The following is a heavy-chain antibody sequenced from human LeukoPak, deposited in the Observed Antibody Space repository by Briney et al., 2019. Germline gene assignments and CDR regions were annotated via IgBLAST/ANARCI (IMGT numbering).Heavy chain of an antibody. V-gene: IGHV1-2*02. D-gene: IGHD6-19*01. CDR2: FNPNSGGT. Sequence: ASVKVSCKASGYTFTGYYMHWVRQAPGQGLECMGWFNPNSGGTNYAQKFQGRVTMTRDTSISTAYMELGRLRSDDTAVYYCARDMRYSSGWSSSYNWFDPWGQGTLVTVSS. CDR1: GYTFTGYY. CDR3: ARDMRYSSGWSSSYNWFDP. J-gene: IGHJ5*02.